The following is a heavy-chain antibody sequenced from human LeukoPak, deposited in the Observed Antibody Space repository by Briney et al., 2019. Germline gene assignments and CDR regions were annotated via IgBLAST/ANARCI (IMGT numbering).Heavy chain of an antibody. V-gene: IGHV3-7*01. CDR2: IKQDGSEK. CDR3: ARLSTAVVDSDY. J-gene: IGHJ4*02. CDR1: GFTFSDYY. D-gene: IGHD6-19*01. Sequence: PGGSLRLSCAASGFTFSDYYMSWVRQAPGKGLEWVANIKQDGSEKYYVDSVKGRFTISRDNAKNSLYLQMNSLRADDTAVYYCARLSTAVVDSDYWGQGTLVTVSS.